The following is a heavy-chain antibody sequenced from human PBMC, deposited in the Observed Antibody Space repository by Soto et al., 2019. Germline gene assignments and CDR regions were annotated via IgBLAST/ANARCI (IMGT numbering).Heavy chain of an antibody. Sequence: EVQLLESGGGLVQPGGSLRLSCAASGFTFSSYAMSWVRQAPGKGLGWVSAVSGSGVSTYYADSVKGRFTISRDNSKNTLYLQMTSLRAEDTAVYYCAKGRSSSWFPTANWFDPWGQGTLVTVSS. CDR3: AKGRSSSWFPTANWFDP. V-gene: IGHV3-23*01. CDR1: GFTFSSYA. D-gene: IGHD6-13*01. CDR2: VSGSGVST. J-gene: IGHJ5*02.